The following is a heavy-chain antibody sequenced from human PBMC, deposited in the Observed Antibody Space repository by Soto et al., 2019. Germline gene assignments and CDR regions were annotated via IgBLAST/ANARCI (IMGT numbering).Heavy chain of an antibody. CDR1: GFTFSSYA. J-gene: IGHJ6*02. D-gene: IGHD3-3*01. V-gene: IGHV3-48*02. CDR3: ARGGRLGNYDFWSGANYYYYGMDV. CDR2: IGSSSSSM. Sequence: GGSLRLSCAASGFTFSSYAMSWVRQAPGKGLEWVSYIGSSSSSMYYADSVKGRFTISRDNAKNSLYLQMNSLRDEDTAVYYCARGGRLGNYDFWSGANYYYYGMDVWGQGTTVTVSS.